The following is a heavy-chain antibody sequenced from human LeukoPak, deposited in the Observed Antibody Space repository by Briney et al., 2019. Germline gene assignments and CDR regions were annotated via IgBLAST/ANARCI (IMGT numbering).Heavy chain of an antibody. D-gene: IGHD3-16*01. CDR2: VSGGGGHT. Sequence: GGSLRLSCAASGFTFNKYIMSWVRQAPGKGLEWVSAVSGGGGHTYYADSVKGRFTISRDNAKNSLYLQMNSLRAEDTAVYYCARDVGWFDPWGQGTLVTVSS. CDR3: ARDVGWFDP. J-gene: IGHJ5*02. V-gene: IGHV3-21*01. CDR1: GFTFNKYI.